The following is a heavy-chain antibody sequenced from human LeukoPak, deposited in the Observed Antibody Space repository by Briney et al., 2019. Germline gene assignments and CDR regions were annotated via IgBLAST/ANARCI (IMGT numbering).Heavy chain of an antibody. CDR1: GYTFTGYY. J-gene: IGHJ4*02. CDR2: INPNSGGT. Sequence: ASVKVSCKASGYTFTGYYMHWVRQAPGQGLEWMGWINPNSGGTNYAQKFQGRVTMTRGASISTAYMELSRLRSDDTAVYYCARDGFGAAAVGYWGQGTLVTVSS. V-gene: IGHV1-2*02. CDR3: ARDGFGAAAVGY. D-gene: IGHD6-13*01.